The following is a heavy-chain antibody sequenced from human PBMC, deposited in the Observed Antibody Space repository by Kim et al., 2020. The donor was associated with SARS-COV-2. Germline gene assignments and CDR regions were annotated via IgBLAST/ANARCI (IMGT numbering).Heavy chain of an antibody. CDR2: IKSKTDGGTT. CDR3: TTAPATDLWYSSSWGFDY. J-gene: IGHJ4*02. CDR1: GFTFSNAW. Sequence: GGSLRLSCAASGFTFSNAWMSWVRQAPGKGLEWVGRIKSKTDGGTTDYAAPVKGRFTISRDDSKNTLYLQMNSLKTEDTAVYYCTTAPATDLWYSSSWGFDYWGQGTLVTVSS. D-gene: IGHD6-13*01. V-gene: IGHV3-15*01.